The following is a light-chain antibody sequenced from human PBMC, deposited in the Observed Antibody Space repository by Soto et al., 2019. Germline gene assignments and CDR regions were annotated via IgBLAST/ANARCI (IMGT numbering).Light chain of an antibody. J-gene: IGLJ3*02. CDR2: ANI. V-gene: IGLV1-40*01. Sequence: QSVLTQPPSVSGAPGQGVTISCTGSTSNIGSGYDVHWYQQVPGLAPKLLIYANINRPSGVPDRFSGSKSGTSASLAITGLQAEDEADYYCQSYDSSLSVNWVFGGGTKLTVL. CDR1: TSNIGSGYD. CDR3: QSYDSSLSVNWV.